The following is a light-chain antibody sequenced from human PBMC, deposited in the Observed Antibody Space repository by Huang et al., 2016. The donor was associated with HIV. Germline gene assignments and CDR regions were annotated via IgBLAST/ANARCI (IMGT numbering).Light chain of an antibody. J-gene: IGKJ1*01. CDR3: QQYLTTPWT. CDR1: QNVVYNSNRMHY. CDR2: WAS. V-gene: IGKV4-1*01. Sequence: DIVMTQSPDSMAVSLGERATINCKSSQNVVYNSNRMHYGAWFQQKPGHPPKLLIHWASGRASGVPDRFSGGGSGTDFTLTINNLQAADVAIYYCQQYLTTPWTFGQGTRLEI.